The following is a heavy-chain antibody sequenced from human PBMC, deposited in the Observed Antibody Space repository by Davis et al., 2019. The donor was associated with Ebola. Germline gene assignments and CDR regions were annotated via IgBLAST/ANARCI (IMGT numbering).Heavy chain of an antibody. V-gene: IGHV4-34*01. D-gene: IGHD6-13*01. Sequence: SETLSLTCAVYGGSFSGYYWSWIRQPPGKGLEWTGEIYHSGSTNYNPSLKSRVTISVDKSKNQFSLKLSSVTAADTAVYYCARAGSSWSYFDYWGQGTLVTVSS. CDR3: ARAGSSWSYFDY. CDR2: IYHSGST. CDR1: GGSFSGYY. J-gene: IGHJ4*02.